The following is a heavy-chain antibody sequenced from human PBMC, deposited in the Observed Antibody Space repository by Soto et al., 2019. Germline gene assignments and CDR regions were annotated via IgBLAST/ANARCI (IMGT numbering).Heavy chain of an antibody. V-gene: IGHV4-59*08. D-gene: IGHD1-1*01. CDR3: ARRRNWNDPFDY. CDR2: IYYSGST. Sequence: SETLSLTCTVSGGSISSYYWSWIRQPPGKGLEWIGYIYYSGSTNYNPSLKSRVTISVDTSKNQFSLKLSSVTAADTAVYYCARRRNWNDPFDYWGQGTLVTVSS. CDR1: GGSISSYY. J-gene: IGHJ4*02.